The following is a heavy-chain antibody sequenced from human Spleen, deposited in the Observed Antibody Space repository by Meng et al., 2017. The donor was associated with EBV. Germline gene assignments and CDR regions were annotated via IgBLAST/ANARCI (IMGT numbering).Heavy chain of an antibody. D-gene: IGHD6-6*01. CDR1: GGSVSGFY. Sequence: QVQLQQLGAGLLKPSETLSLTCAVYGGSVSGFYWIWIRQSPEKGLEWIGESNHSGGTTYNPSLKSRVTISVDTSKDQFSLRLTSVTAADTAIYYCARGRTVARSPWSDPWGQGTLVTVSS. CDR3: ARGRTVARSPWSDP. J-gene: IGHJ5*02. V-gene: IGHV4-34*01. CDR2: SNHSGGT.